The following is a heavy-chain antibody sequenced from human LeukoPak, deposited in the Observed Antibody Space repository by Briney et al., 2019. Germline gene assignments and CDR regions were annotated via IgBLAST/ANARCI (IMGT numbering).Heavy chain of an antibody. D-gene: IGHD3-16*02. J-gene: IGHJ5*02. CDR2: INHSGST. V-gene: IGHV4-34*01. CDR3: ARVNAAYVWGSYRPRRNWFDP. CDR1: GGSFSGYY. Sequence: SETLSLTCAVYGGSFSGYYWSWIRQPPGKGLEWIGEINHSGSTNYNPSLKSRVTISVDTSKSQFPLKLSSVTAADTAVYYCARVNAAYVWGSYRPRRNWFDPWGQGTLVTVSS.